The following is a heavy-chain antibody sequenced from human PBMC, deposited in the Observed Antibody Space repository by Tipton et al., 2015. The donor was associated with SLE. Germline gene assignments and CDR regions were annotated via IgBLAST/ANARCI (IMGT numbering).Heavy chain of an antibody. CDR3: AREKGSDSSGSDAFDM. CDR1: GFTFSDHA. D-gene: IGHD3-22*01. Sequence: SLRLSCTGSGFTFSDHALSWVRQAPGKGLEWVGFIRSKAYGATAEYAASVKGRFTVSRDDSNSIAYLQMNSLRAEDTAVYYCAREKGSDSSGSDAFDMWGQGTMVTVSP. CDR2: IRSKAYGATA. J-gene: IGHJ3*02. V-gene: IGHV3-49*04.